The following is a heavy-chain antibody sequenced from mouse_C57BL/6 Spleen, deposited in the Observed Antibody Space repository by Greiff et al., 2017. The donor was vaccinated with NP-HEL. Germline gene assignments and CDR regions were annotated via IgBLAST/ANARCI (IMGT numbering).Heavy chain of an antibody. D-gene: IGHD1-1*01. V-gene: IGHV1-15*01. Sequence: VKLVESGAELVRPGASVTLSCKASGYTFTDYEMHWVKQTPVHGLEWIGAIDPETGGTAYNQKFKGKAILTADKSSSTAYMELRSLTSEDSAVYYCTREITTVVATSDYWGQGTTLTVSS. CDR3: TREITTVVATSDY. J-gene: IGHJ2*01. CDR1: GYTFTDYE. CDR2: IDPETGGT.